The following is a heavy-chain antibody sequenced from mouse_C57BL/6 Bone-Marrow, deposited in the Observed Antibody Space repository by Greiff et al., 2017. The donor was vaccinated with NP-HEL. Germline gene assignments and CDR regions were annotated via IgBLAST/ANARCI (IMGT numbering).Heavy chain of an antibody. Sequence: EVKVVESGPGLAKPSQTLSLTCSVTGYSITSDYWNWIRKFPGNKLEYMRYISYSGSTYYNPSLKSRISITRDTSKNQYYLQLNSVTTEDTATYYCARYRSTTWYFDVWGTGTTVTVSS. CDR1: GYSITSDY. J-gene: IGHJ1*03. V-gene: IGHV3-8*01. CDR2: ISYSGST. CDR3: ARYRSTTWYFDV. D-gene: IGHD1-1*01.